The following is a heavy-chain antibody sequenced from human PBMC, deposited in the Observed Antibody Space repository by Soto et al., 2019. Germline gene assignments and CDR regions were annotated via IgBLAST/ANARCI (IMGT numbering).Heavy chain of an antibody. Sequence: GASVKVSCKASGGTFSSYAISCVRQAPGQGLEWMGGIIPIFGTANYAQKFQGRVTITADESTSTAYMELSSLRSEDTAVYYCARVPPYCSGGSCYGYWGQGTLVTVSS. CDR1: GGTFSSYA. V-gene: IGHV1-69*13. CDR2: IIPIFGTA. D-gene: IGHD2-15*01. CDR3: ARVPPYCSGGSCYGY. J-gene: IGHJ4*02.